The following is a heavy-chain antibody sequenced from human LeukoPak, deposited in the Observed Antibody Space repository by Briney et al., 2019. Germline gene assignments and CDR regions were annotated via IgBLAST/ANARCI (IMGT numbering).Heavy chain of an antibody. CDR1: EFTFSSYS. D-gene: IGHD1-26*01. CDR2: ISNLSGNR. CDR3: ARAAKWEFYHYYMDV. V-gene: IGHV3-48*01. J-gene: IGHJ6*03. Sequence: GGSLRLSCVASEFTFSSYSMIWVRQAPGKGREWISYISNLSGNRYYADSVKGRFTISRDNAKNLLYLQMNNLRADDTAVYYCARAAKWEFYHYYMDVWGKGTTVAVSS.